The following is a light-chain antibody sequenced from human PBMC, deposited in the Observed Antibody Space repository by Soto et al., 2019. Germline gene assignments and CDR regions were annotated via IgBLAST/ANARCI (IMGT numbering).Light chain of an antibody. CDR3: AAWDDSLNGVV. CDR2: SNN. Sequence: QSVLTQPPSASGTPGQRVTISCSGSSSNIGINTVNWYQQLPGTAPKLLIFSNNQRPSGVPDRFSGSKSGTSASLAISGLQSEDGADYYCAAWDDSLNGVVFGGGTKLTVL. CDR1: SSNIGINT. V-gene: IGLV1-44*01. J-gene: IGLJ2*01.